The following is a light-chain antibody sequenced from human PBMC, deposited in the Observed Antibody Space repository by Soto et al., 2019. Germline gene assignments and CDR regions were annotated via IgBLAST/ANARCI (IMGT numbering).Light chain of an antibody. V-gene: IGKV4-1*01. J-gene: IGKJ1*01. CDR3: QQYYSAPWA. CDR2: WAS. Sequence: DIVMTQSPDSLAVSLGERATINCRSSQSVLFTSDNKNYLAWYQQKPGQPPRLLIYWASTRESGVPDRFSGSGSGTDFTLTISSLQADGVAVYYCQQYYSAPWAFGQGTKVEIK. CDR1: QSVLFTSDNKNY.